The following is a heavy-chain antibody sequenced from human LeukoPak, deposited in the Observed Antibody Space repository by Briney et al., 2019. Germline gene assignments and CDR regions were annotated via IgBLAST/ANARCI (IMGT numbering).Heavy chain of an antibody. D-gene: IGHD3-22*01. CDR3: ARGIPYYDSSGFLYNWFDP. CDR2: IYYSGST. CDR1: GGSISSYY. J-gene: IGHJ5*02. Sequence: SETLSLTCTVSGGSISSYYWSWIRQPPGKGLEWIGYIYYSGSTSYNPSLKSRVTISVDTSKNQFSLKLSSVIAADTAVYYCARGIPYYDSSGFLYNWFDPWGQGTLVTVSS. V-gene: IGHV4-59*01.